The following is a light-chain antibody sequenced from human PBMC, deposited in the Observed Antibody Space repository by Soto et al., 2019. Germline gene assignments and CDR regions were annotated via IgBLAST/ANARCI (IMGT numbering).Light chain of an antibody. CDR2: DAS. CDR3: QQYGSSVT. Sequence: IVMTQSPDTLSLSPGERATLSCRASQTIRTSLAWYQQRPGQAPRLLIFDASRKTFGVHDRFTGSGSGTDLTLTINRLEPEDFGVYFCQQYGSSVTFGGRTKVEIK. J-gene: IGKJ4*01. V-gene: IGKV3-20*01. CDR1: QTIRTS.